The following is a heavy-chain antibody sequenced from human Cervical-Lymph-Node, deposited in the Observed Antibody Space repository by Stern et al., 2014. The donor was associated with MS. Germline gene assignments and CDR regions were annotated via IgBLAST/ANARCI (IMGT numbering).Heavy chain of an antibody. D-gene: IGHD6-13*01. J-gene: IGHJ5*02. V-gene: IGHV1-69*01. CDR3: ALSSETSDRWYSLGYDL. CDR1: GGTFSKFP. CDR2: LFPVFGTP. Sequence: VQLVESVAEVTKPGSSVKGSCKASGGTFSKFPSSWVRQAPGQGLEWMGGLFPVFGTPTYAQEFRDRVTITADVSTSTVYMELSSLRSDDTAVYYCALSSETSDRWYSLGYDLWGQGTLVTVSS.